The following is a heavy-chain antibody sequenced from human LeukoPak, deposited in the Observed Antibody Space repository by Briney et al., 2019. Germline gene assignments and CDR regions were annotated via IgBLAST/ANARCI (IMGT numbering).Heavy chain of an antibody. CDR1: GFTFSSYE. D-gene: IGHD1-26*01. CDR3: AKGGGTYLDWYFDL. Sequence: GGSLRLSCAASGFTFSSYEMNWVRQAPGKGLEWVSYIDSSGSTIHYADSVKGRFTISRDNAKNSLYLQMNSLRAEDTALYYCAKGGGTYLDWYFDLWGRGTLVTVSS. V-gene: IGHV3-48*03. J-gene: IGHJ2*01. CDR2: IDSSGSTI.